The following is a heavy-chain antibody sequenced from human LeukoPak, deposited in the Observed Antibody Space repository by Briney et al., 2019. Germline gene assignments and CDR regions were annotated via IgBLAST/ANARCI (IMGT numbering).Heavy chain of an antibody. CDR1: GGSISSHY. Sequence: PSETLSLTCTVPGGSISSHYWSWIRQPPGKGLEWIGYIYYSGSTNYNPSLKSRVTISVDTSKNQFSLKLSSVTAADTAVYYCARSGWYFDLWGRGTLVTVSS. V-gene: IGHV4-59*11. J-gene: IGHJ2*01. CDR3: ARSGWYFDL. CDR2: IYYSGST.